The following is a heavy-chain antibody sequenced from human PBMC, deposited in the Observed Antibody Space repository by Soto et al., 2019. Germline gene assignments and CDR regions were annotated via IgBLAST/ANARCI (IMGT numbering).Heavy chain of an antibody. D-gene: IGHD3-3*01. V-gene: IGHV4-34*01. J-gene: IGHJ5*02. CDR1: GGSVNGYY. Sequence: SETLSLTCAVYGGSVNGYYWNWIRQPPGKGLEWIGEINHTGGTHYNPSLKSRVTMPVDTSKNQFSLRLSSVTAADTAIYYCATRITVFGLLIPPFDPWGQGTQVTVSS. CDR3: ATRITVFGLLIPPFDP. CDR2: INHTGGT.